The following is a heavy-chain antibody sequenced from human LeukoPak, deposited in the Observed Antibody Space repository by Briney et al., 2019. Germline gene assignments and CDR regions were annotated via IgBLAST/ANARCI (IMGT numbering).Heavy chain of an antibody. CDR3: ARERIDYYGSGSYDV. V-gene: IGHV1-2*02. Sequence: ASVKVSCKASGYTFTGYYMHWVRQAPGQGLEWMGWINPNSGGTSYAQKFQGRVTMTRDMSTSTVYMELSSLRSEDTAVYYCARERIDYYGSGSYDVWGKGTTVTVSS. CDR2: INPNSGGT. J-gene: IGHJ6*04. CDR1: GYTFTGYY. D-gene: IGHD3-10*01.